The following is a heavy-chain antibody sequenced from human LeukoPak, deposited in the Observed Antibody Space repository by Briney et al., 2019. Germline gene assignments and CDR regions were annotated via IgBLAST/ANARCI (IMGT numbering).Heavy chain of an antibody. CDR3: ARDLSYYGSGSYYFDY. J-gene: IGHJ4*02. CDR2: INPKSGGT. D-gene: IGHD3-10*01. CDR1: GYTFTDYY. Sequence: ASVKVSCKASGYTFTDYYMHWVRQAPGQGPEWMGWINPKSGGTNYAQKFQGRVIMTRDTSINTAYMELSRLSSDDTAVYYCARDLSYYGSGSYYFDYWGQGTLVIVSS. V-gene: IGHV1-2*02.